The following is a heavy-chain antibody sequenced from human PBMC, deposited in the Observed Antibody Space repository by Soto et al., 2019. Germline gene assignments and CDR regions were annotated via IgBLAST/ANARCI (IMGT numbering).Heavy chain of an antibody. D-gene: IGHD6-13*01. CDR1: RGSISSSSYY. CDR2: MYYRGIT. V-gene: IGHV4-39*01. Sequence: SQTRPRTCSLSRGSISSSSYYGGWIRQPPKQRREGRGRMYYRGITDYKPSLKSRVTISVDTSKNQFSLKLSSVTAADTAVYYCARQAAGSIYYYYYYGMDVCGQGTTVTVSS. CDR3: ARQAAGSIYYYYYYGMDV. J-gene: IGHJ6*02.